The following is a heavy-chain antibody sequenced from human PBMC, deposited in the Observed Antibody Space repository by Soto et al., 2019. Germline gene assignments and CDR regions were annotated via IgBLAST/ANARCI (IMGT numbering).Heavy chain of an antibody. CDR2: ISYDGSNK. J-gene: IGHJ4*02. Sequence: GGSLRLSCAASGFTFSSYAMHWVRQAPGKGLEWVAVISYDGSNKYYADSVKGRFTISRDNSKNTLYLQMNSLRAEDTAVYYCARDGDDYGDYAAVHRSFDYWGQGTLVTVSS. CDR1: GFTFSSYA. CDR3: ARDGDDYGDYAAVHRSFDY. V-gene: IGHV3-30-3*01. D-gene: IGHD4-17*01.